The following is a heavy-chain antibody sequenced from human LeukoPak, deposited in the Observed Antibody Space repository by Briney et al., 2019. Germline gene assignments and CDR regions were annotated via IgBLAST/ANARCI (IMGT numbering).Heavy chain of an antibody. Sequence: GGSLRLSCAASGFTFSSYAMHWVRQAPGKGLEWVAVISYDGSNKYYADSVKGRFTISRDNSKNTLYLQMNSLRAEDTAAYYCARDTYGSGSYKDWGQGTLVTVSS. V-gene: IGHV3-30-3*01. D-gene: IGHD3-10*01. CDR3: ARDTYGSGSYKD. J-gene: IGHJ4*02. CDR1: GFTFSSYA. CDR2: ISYDGSNK.